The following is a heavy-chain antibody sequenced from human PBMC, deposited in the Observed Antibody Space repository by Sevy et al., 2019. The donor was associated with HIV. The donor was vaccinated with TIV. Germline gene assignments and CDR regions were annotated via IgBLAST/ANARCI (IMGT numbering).Heavy chain of an antibody. CDR1: GYNFNGYY. CDR2: FNPKSGGT. CDR3: ARGLAYCGSTSCPFGY. V-gene: IGHV1-2*02. D-gene: IGHD2-2*01. Sequence: ASVKVSCKASGYNFNGYYMHWVRQAPGQGLEWMGSFNPKSGGTNYAQKFQGRVTMTTDPSISTAYMELGRLRSDDTAVYSCARGLAYCGSTSCPFGYWGQGTLVTVSS. J-gene: IGHJ4*02.